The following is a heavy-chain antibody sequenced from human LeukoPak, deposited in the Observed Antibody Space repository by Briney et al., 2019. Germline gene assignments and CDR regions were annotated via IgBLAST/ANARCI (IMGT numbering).Heavy chain of an antibody. D-gene: IGHD2-15*01. Sequence: SETLSLTCTVSGGSIISCYWSWIRQPPGKGLEWIGYISYSGTTNYNPSLKGRVTISVDTSKNQFSLKLSSVTAADTAVYYCARDRGRSAYYYGLDVWGQGTTVIVSS. CDR1: GGSIISCY. J-gene: IGHJ6*02. CDR3: ARDRGRSAYYYGLDV. V-gene: IGHV4-59*01. CDR2: ISYSGTT.